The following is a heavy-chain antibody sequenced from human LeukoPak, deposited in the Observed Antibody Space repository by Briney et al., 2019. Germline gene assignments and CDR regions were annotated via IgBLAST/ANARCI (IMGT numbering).Heavy chain of an antibody. Sequence: SGPTLVKPTQTLTLTCTFSGFSLSTNGVGVGWIRQPPGKGRGWSGSIYYSGSTYYNPSLKSRVTISVDTYKNQVSLKLSSVTAADTAVYYCARDPNGFWSGYNFDYWGQGTLVTVSS. CDR1: GFSLSTNGVG. V-gene: IGHV4-39*07. J-gene: IGHJ4*02. D-gene: IGHD3-3*01. CDR2: IYYSGST. CDR3: ARDPNGFWSGYNFDY.